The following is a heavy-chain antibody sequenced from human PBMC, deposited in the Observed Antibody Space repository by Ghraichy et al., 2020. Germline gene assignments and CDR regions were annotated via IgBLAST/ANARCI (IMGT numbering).Heavy chain of an antibody. V-gene: IGHV3-33*01. CDR1: GFTFRSYG. D-gene: IGHD6-19*01. CDR2: IWHDGFNQ. CDR3: TTLAAVAGTDPTYSFFNMDV. J-gene: IGHJ6*02. Sequence: GGSLRLSCAASGFTFRSYGLHWVRQAPGKGLEWVAGIWHDGFNQYYADSVKGRFTISRDNSEQMLYLQMSSLRAEDSSKYYCTTLAAVAGTDPTYSFFNMDVWGRGTTVTVSS.